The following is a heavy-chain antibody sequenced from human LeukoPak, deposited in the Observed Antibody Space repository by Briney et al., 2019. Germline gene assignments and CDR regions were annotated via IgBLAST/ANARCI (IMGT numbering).Heavy chain of an antibody. D-gene: IGHD3-16*01. V-gene: IGHV4-61*01. CDR2: IYYSGST. CDR3: ARDRVGGGIGHWFDP. Sequence: SETLFLTCTVSGGSVSSGSYYWSWIRQPPGKGLEWIGYIYYSGSTNYNPSLKSRVTISVDTSKNQFSLKLSSVTAADTAVYYCARDRVGGGIGHWFDPWGQGTLVTVSS. CDR1: GGSVSSGSYY. J-gene: IGHJ5*02.